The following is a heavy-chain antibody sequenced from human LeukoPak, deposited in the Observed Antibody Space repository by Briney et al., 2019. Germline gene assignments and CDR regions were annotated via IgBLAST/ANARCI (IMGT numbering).Heavy chain of an antibody. V-gene: IGHV4-39*01. Sequence: SETLSLTCTVSGGSISSSSYYWGWIRQPPGKGLEWIGSIYYSGSTYYHPSLKSRVTISVDTSKNQFSLKLSSVTAADTAVYYCARLLCSGYYDRSGYTHFDQWGQGTLVTVSS. D-gene: IGHD3-22*01. CDR2: IYYSGST. CDR1: GGSISSSSYY. J-gene: IGHJ4*02. CDR3: ARLLCSGYYDRSGYTHFDQ.